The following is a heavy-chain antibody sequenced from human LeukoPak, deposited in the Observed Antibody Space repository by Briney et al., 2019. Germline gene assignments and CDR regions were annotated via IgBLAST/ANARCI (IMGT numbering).Heavy chain of an antibody. D-gene: IGHD3-22*01. CDR2: IKQDGSEK. Sequence: PGGSLRLSCAASGFTFSSYWMSWVRQAPGKGLEWVANIKQDGSEKYYVDSVKGRFTISRDNAKNSLYLQMNSLRAEDTAVYYCARDTLPPYYYDSSGYPYRFDYWGQGTLVTVSS. V-gene: IGHV3-7*01. J-gene: IGHJ4*02. CDR1: GFTFSSYW. CDR3: ARDTLPPYYYDSSGYPYRFDY.